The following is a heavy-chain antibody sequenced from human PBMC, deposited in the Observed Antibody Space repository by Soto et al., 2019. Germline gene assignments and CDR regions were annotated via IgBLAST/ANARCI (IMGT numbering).Heavy chain of an antibody. CDR2: IWYDGSNK. CDR1: GFTFSSYG. Sequence: QVQLVESGGGVVQPGRSLRLSCAASGFTFSSYGMHWVRQAPGKGLEWVAVIWYDGSNKYYADSVKGRFTISRDNSKNTLYLQTNSLRAEDTAVYYCARAKDKGGMDVWGQGTTVTVSS. J-gene: IGHJ6*02. V-gene: IGHV3-33*01. CDR3: ARAKDKGGMDV.